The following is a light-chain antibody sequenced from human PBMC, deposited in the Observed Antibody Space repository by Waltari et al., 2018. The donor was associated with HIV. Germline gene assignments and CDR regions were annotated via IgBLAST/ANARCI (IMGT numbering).Light chain of an antibody. CDR2: EVT. Sequence: QSALTQPASVSGSPGQSITISCTGTSSNVGSDDIVSWYQQHPGEAPKLIIYEVTKRPSGVSNRFSGSKSGNTASLTISGLQAEDEADYYCCSCPRSGIRYVFGTGTKVTVL. V-gene: IGLV2-23*02. CDR1: SSNVGSDDI. J-gene: IGLJ1*01. CDR3: CSCPRSGIRYV.